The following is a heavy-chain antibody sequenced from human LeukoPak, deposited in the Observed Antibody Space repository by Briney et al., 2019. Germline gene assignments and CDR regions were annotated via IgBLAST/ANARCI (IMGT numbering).Heavy chain of an antibody. CDR2: ISYDGSNK. J-gene: IGHJ6*02. D-gene: IGHD1-20*01. Sequence: GGSLRLFCAASGFTFSSYAMYWVRQAPGKGLEWVAVISYDGSNKYYADSVKGRFTISRDNSKNTLYLQMNSLRAEDTAVYYCARYRYNWNYYYYYGMDVWGQGTTVTVSS. CDR1: GFTFSSYA. V-gene: IGHV3-30-3*01. CDR3: ARYRYNWNYYYYYGMDV.